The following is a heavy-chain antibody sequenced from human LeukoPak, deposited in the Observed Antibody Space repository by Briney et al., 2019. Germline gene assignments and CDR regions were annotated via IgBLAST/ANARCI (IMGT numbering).Heavy chain of an antibody. D-gene: IGHD2-2*01. J-gene: IGHJ6*02. V-gene: IGHV5-51*01. CDR1: GHNFTDYW. Sequence: GESLKISCRASGHNFTDYWIAWVRQLPGKGLEWVGIIHPSDSETQYSPSFQGQVTISADKSISTAYLQWSSLKASDTAMYYCARLASCSSTSCPKFYYYYGMDVWGQGTTVTVSS. CDR2: IHPSDSET. CDR3: ARLASCSSTSCPKFYYYYGMDV.